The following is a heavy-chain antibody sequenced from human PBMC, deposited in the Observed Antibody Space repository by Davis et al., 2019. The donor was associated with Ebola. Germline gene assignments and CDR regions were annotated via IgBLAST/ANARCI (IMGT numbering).Heavy chain of an antibody. V-gene: IGHV1-18*04. D-gene: IGHD4-17*01. CDR1: GYTFTGYY. Sequence: ASVKVSCKASGYTFTGYYMHWVRQAPGQGLEWMGWISAYNGNTNYAQKLQGRVTMTTDTSTSTAYMELRSLRSDDTAVYYCASSTTNDYGDLDAFDIWGQGTMVTVSS. CDR3: ASSTTNDYGDLDAFDI. CDR2: ISAYNGNT. J-gene: IGHJ3*02.